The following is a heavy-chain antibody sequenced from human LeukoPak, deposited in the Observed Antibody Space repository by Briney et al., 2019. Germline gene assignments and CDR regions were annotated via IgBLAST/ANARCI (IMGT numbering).Heavy chain of an antibody. CDR2: ISGSGGTT. CDR1: GFTFNNYA. Sequence: GGSLRLSCAASGFTFNNYAMIWVRQAPGKGLEWVSGISGSGGTTDYADSVKDRFTISRDNSKHTLYLQMNSLRVEDTAVYYCANPGGSDYWGQGTLVTVSS. D-gene: IGHD1-26*01. V-gene: IGHV3-23*01. CDR3: ANPGGSDY. J-gene: IGHJ4*02.